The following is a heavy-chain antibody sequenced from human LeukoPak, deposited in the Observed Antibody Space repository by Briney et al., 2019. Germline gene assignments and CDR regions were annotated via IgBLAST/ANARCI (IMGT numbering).Heavy chain of an antibody. CDR1: GFTFDEHG. V-gene: IGHV3-53*01. Sequence: PGGSLRLSCATSGFTFDEHGMSWARQSPGKGLEWVSVIYSGGSTYNADSVNGRFTVSRDNSRNTLFLQMNNLRAEDTALYFCASAREYCGSAECYEYFQHWGQGTLVIVSS. CDR3: ASAREYCGSAECYEYFQH. CDR2: IYSGGST. J-gene: IGHJ1*01. D-gene: IGHD2-21*01.